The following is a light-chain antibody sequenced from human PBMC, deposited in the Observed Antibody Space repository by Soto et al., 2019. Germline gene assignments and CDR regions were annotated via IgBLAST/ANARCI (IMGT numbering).Light chain of an antibody. V-gene: IGLV1-44*01. CDR1: SSNIGSNS. CDR2: SDN. J-gene: IGLJ3*02. CDR3: ATWDDTLNGRV. Sequence: VLTQPPSASGTPGQRVTISCSGSSSNIGSNSVNWYHQVAGTAPKLLIHSDNQRPSGVPDRFSGSKSGTSASLAISGLQSGDEADYYCATWDDTLNGRVFGGGTKVTVL.